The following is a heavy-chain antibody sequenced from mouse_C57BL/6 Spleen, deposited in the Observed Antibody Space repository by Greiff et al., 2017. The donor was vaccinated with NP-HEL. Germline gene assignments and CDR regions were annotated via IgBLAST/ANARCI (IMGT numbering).Heavy chain of an antibody. Sequence: VQLQQSGPVLVKPGASVKMSCKASGYTFTDYYMNWVKQSHGKSLEWIGVINPYNGGTSYNQKFKGKATLTVDKSSSTAYMELNSLTSEDSAVYYCARAGTRGYFDYWGQGTTLTVSS. CDR1: GYTFTDYY. CDR2: INPYNGGT. CDR3: ARAGTRGYFDY. J-gene: IGHJ2*01. V-gene: IGHV1-19*01. D-gene: IGHD4-1*01.